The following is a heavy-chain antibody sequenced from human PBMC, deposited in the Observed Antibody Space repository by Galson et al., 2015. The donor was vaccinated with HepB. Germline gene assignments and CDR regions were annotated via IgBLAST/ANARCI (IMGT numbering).Heavy chain of an antibody. V-gene: IGHV4-34*01. D-gene: IGHD2-2*01. CDR2: INHSGST. CDR1: GGSFSGYY. CDR3: ARGGTSSSTPYYYYMDV. J-gene: IGHJ6*03. Sequence: ETLSLTCAVYGGSFSGYYWSWIRQPPGKGLEWIGEINHSGSTNYNPSLKSRVTISVDTSKNQFSLKLSSVTAADTAVYYCARGGTSSSTPYYYYMDVWGKGTTVTVSS.